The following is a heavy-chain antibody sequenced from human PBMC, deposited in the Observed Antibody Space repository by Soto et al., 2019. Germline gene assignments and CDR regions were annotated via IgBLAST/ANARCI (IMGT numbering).Heavy chain of an antibody. CDR1: GYTFTSYD. CDR3: ARGRIAAATFDP. CDR2: MNPNSGNT. D-gene: IGHD6-13*01. J-gene: IGHJ5*02. Sequence: ASVKVSCKASGYTFTSYDINWVRQATGQGLEWMGWMNPNSGNTGYAQKFQGRVTMTRNTSISTAYMELSSLRSEDTAVYYCARGRIAAATFDPWGQGTLVTVSS. V-gene: IGHV1-8*01.